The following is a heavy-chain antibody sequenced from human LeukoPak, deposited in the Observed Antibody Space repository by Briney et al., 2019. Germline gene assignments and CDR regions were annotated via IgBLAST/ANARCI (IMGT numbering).Heavy chain of an antibody. Sequence: PGGSLRLSCAASGFTFSNYAMSWVRQAPGKGLEWVSGIPGSGGDTYYPDSVRGRFTISRDNSKNMLYLQMDYLRGEDTAVYYCVKEVTTIGVPVFDYWGQGTLVTVFS. CDR2: IPGSGGDT. CDR3: VKEVTTIGVPVFDY. CDR1: GFTFSNYA. J-gene: IGHJ4*02. D-gene: IGHD1-14*01. V-gene: IGHV3-23*01.